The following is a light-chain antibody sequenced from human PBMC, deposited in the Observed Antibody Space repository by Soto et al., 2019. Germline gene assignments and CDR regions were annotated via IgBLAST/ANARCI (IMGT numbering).Light chain of an antibody. J-gene: IGLJ2*01. CDR3: SSYTSSSTLYVV. Sequence: QSALTQPASVSGSPGQSITIYCTGTSSDVGGYNYVSWYQQHPGKAPKLMIYDVSNRPSGGSNRFSGSKSGNTASLTISGLQAEDEADYYCSSYTSSSTLYVVFGGGTKLTVL. V-gene: IGLV2-14*01. CDR2: DVS. CDR1: SSDVGGYNY.